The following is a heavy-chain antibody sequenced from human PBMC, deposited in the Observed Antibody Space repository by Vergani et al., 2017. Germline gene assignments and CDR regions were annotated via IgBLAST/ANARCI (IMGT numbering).Heavy chain of an antibody. CDR3: ARLFRWLAYY. CDR1: GGSFSGYY. CDR2: IYYSGST. J-gene: IGHJ4*02. V-gene: IGHV4-34*01. Sequence: QVQLQQWGAGLLKPSETLSLTCAVYGGSFSGYYWSWIRQPPGKGLEWIGSIYYSGSTYYNPSLKSRVTISVDTSKNQFSLKLSSVTAADTAVYYCARLFRWLAYYWGQGTLVTVSS. D-gene: IGHD6-19*01.